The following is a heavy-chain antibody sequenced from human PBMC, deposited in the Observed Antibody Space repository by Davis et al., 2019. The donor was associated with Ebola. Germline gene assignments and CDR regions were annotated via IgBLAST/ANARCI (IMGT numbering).Heavy chain of an antibody. Sequence: MPSETLSLTCTVSGGSISSSSYYWGWIRQPPGKGLEWIGYIYYSGSTNYNPSLKSRVTISVDTSKNQFSLKLSSVTAADTAVYYCARGYRGYDFSDYWGQGTLVTVSS. D-gene: IGHD5-12*01. J-gene: IGHJ4*02. CDR1: GGSISSSSYY. CDR2: IYYSGST. CDR3: ARGYRGYDFSDY. V-gene: IGHV4-61*05.